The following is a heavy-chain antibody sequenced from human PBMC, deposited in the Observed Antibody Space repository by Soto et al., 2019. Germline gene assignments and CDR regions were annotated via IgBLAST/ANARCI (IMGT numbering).Heavy chain of an antibody. D-gene: IGHD3-16*01. CDR2: ISYDGSNK. CDR1: GSTFSSYA. CDR3: GGGSGYYFYGLDV. Sequence: PGGSLRLSCAASGSTFSSYAMHWVRQAPGKGLEWVAVISYDGSNKYYADSVKGRFTISRDNSKNTLYLQMNSLRAEDTAVYYCGGGSGYYFYGLDVWGQGTTVTVSS. V-gene: IGHV3-30-3*01. J-gene: IGHJ6*02.